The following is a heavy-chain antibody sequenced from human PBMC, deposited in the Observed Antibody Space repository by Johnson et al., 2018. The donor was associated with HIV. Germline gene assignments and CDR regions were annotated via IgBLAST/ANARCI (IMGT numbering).Heavy chain of an antibody. CDR2: ISNDGSNK. CDR1: GFTFSSHA. J-gene: IGHJ3*01. Sequence: QVQLVESGGGVVQPGRSLRLSCAASGFTFSSHAMHWVRQAPGKGLEWVTFISNDGSNKYYADSVKGRFTISRDNSKNTLYLQMNSLRIEDTAVYYCARGSRYTYDNDDVYLLQAFDVWGQGTVVTVSS. CDR3: ARGSRYTYDNDDVYLLQAFDV. D-gene: IGHD3-16*01. V-gene: IGHV3-30*04.